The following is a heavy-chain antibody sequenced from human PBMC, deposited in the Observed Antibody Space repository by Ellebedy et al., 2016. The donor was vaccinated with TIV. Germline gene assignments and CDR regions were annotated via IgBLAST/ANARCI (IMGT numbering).Heavy chain of an antibody. D-gene: IGHD1-26*01. CDR2: IYSDGST. V-gene: IGHV4-31*03. CDR1: GRSISSGGYY. Sequence: SETLSLTXTVSGRSISSGGYYWNWIRQHPGKGLEWIGNIYSDGSTYYNPSLKSRLTISIDTSKNQFSLNLDSLTAADSAIYYCARAYRVSRSYSPKDAFDVWGQGTMVTVSS. CDR3: ARAYRVSRSYSPKDAFDV. J-gene: IGHJ3*01.